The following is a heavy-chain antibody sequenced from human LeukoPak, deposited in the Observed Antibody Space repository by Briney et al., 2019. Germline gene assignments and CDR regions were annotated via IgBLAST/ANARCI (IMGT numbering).Heavy chain of an antibody. CDR2: ISNYNGNT. J-gene: IGHJ4*02. CDR1: GYIFTNFD. Sequence: ASVKVSCKDSGYIFTNFDITWVRQAPGQGLEWMGWISNYNGNTDYAQKLQGRVTMTTDTSTSTAYMELRSLTSDDTAMYNCARDQHKFDYWGQGTLVTVSS. V-gene: IGHV1-18*01. CDR3: ARDQHKFDY.